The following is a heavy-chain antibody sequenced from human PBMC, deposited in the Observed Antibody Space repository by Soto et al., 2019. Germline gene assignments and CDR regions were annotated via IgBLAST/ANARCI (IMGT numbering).Heavy chain of an antibody. D-gene: IGHD3-9*01. Sequence: GGSLRLSCAASGFTFSSYWMSWVRQAPGKGLEWVANIKQDGSEKYYVDSVKGRFTISRDNAKNSLYLQMNSLRAEDTAVYYCARLRYFDWFEFDYWGQGTLVTVSS. CDR3: ARLRYFDWFEFDY. CDR1: GFTFSSYW. CDR2: IKQDGSEK. J-gene: IGHJ4*02. V-gene: IGHV3-7*05.